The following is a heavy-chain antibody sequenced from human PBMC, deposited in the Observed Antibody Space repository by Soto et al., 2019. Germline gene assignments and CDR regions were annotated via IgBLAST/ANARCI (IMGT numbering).Heavy chain of an antibody. V-gene: IGHV3-9*01. Sequence: EVQLVESGGGLVQPGRSLRLSCAASGFTFDDYAMHWVRQAPGKGLEWVSGISWNSGSIGYADSVKGRFTISRDNAKNSLYLQMNSLRAEDTALYYCAKDSGPGIGVAEEFDYWGQGTLVTVSS. J-gene: IGHJ4*02. CDR1: GFTFDDYA. D-gene: IGHD6-19*01. CDR3: AKDSGPGIGVAEEFDY. CDR2: ISWNSGSI.